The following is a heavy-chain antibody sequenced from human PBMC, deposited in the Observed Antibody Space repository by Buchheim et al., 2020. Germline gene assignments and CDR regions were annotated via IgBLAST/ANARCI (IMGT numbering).Heavy chain of an antibody. CDR3: ARGPLTLTLRFLEWPHSRY. D-gene: IGHD3-3*01. Sequence: QVQLVQSGSELKKPGASVKVSCKASGYTFTSYAMTWVRQAPGQGLEWMGWINTNTGNPTYAQGFTGRFVFSLDTSVSTAYLQSSSLKAEDTAVYYCARGPLTLTLRFLEWPHSRYWGQGTL. J-gene: IGHJ4*02. CDR1: GYTFTSYA. V-gene: IGHV7-4-1*02. CDR2: INTNTGNP.